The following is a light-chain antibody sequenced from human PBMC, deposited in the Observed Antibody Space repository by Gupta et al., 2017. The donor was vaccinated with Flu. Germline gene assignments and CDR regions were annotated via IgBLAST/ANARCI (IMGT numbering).Light chain of an antibody. J-gene: IGLJ3*02. Sequence: DGLRSYYAICWHHKPGRYPVLVIYAKNNRPPGIPDRFSCSSSGNTAALTITSAQAEDDADYYCNSRDSSGDLWVFGGGTKLTVL. V-gene: IGLV3-19*01. CDR1: GLRSYY. CDR3: NSRDSSGDLWV. CDR2: AKN.